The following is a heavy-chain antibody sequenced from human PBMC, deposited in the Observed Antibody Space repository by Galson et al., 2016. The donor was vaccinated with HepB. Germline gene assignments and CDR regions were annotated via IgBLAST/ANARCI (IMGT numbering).Heavy chain of an antibody. J-gene: IGHJ6*02. CDR1: GFTFSTYI. V-gene: IGHV3-23*01. Sequence: SLRLSCAASGFTFSTYIIHWVRQAPGKGLEWVSVISAGSENTIYADSVKGRFTISRDNSKNTLYLQLATLKAEDTAVYYCAKMKGQNYYDYGMDVWGQGTTVTVSS. CDR3: AKMKGQNYYDYGMDV. CDR2: ISAGSENT.